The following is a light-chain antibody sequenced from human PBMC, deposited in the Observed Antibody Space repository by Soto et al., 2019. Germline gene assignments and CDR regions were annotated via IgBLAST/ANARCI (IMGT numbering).Light chain of an antibody. V-gene: IGKV3-15*01. Sequence: EIVMTQSPAILPVPPGERATLSGRASQSVRSNLAWYQQKPGQAPRLLSYGAATSATGSAARFSGSGLGTEFPLAISSLQSEDSALYSSQHYSNWRTDKTFGQWAKVDIK. CDR2: GAA. J-gene: IGKJ1*01. CDR1: QSVRSN. CDR3: QHYSNWRTDKT.